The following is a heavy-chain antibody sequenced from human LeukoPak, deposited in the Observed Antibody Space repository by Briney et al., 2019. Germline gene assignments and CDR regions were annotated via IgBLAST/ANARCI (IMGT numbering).Heavy chain of an antibody. D-gene: IGHD1-1*01. J-gene: IGHJ5*02. CDR2: ISPGGGTT. Sequence: PGGSLRLSCAVSGFAFCSEAMSWVRQSPARGLEWVASISPGGGTTYYADYVKGRFTISRDNSKNSLFVQMNSLRAEDTAVYFCAKSRSGSANWALQMFDNWGQGTLVTVSS. CDR3: AKSRSGSANWALQMFDN. CDR1: GFAFCSEA. V-gene: IGHV3-23*01.